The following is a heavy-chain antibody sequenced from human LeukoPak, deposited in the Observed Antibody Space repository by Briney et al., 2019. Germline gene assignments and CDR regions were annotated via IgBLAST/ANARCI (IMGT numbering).Heavy chain of an antibody. J-gene: IGHJ4*02. Sequence: GGSLRLSCTASGFTFDDYAMHWVRQAPGKGLEWVSGISWNSGSIGYADSVKGRFTISRDNAKNSLYLQMNSLRAEDTALYCCAKSYYGSGSYSSFDYWGQGTLVTVSS. CDR1: GFTFDDYA. D-gene: IGHD3-10*01. CDR2: ISWNSGSI. CDR3: AKSYYGSGSYSSFDY. V-gene: IGHV3-9*01.